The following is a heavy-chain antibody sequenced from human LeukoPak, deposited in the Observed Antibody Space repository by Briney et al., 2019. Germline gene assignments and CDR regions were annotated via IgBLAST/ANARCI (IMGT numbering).Heavy chain of an antibody. D-gene: IGHD3-16*01. CDR2: VYFDGGT. CDR3: ARDHYYDGRGRFDP. Sequence: SETLSLTSSVSGGSVTSGIYHWGWIRQPPRKGLEWIGSVYFDGGTHYNPSLQSRVTVSIDTSKNQFSLRLSSVTAADTALYYCARDHYYDGRGRFDPWGQGTLVTVSS. CDR1: GGSVTSGIYH. J-gene: IGHJ5*02. V-gene: IGHV4-39*07.